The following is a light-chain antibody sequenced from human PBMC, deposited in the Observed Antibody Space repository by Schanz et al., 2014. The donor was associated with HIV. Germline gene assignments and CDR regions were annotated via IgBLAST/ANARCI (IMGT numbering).Light chain of an antibody. V-gene: IGLV1-40*01. J-gene: IGLJ3*02. CDR1: SSNIGTGYD. Sequence: QSVLTQPPSVSGAPGQRVTISCTGSSSNIGTGYDVQWYQQLPGTAPKLLIYGNSNRPSGVPDRFSGSKSGTSASLAITGVQAAEEADYYCQSYDTSRSSRVFGGGTKLTVL. CDR2: GNS. CDR3: QSYDTSRSSRV.